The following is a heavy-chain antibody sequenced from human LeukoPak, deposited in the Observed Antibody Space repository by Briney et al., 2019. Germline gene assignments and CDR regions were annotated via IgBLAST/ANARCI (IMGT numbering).Heavy chain of an antibody. CDR3: TTDGYSSSSIYFDY. J-gene: IGHJ4*02. CDR2: IKSKTDGGTT. Sequence: GGSLRLSCAASGFTFSNAWMSWVRQAPGKGLEWVGRIKSKTDGGTTDYAAPVKGRFTISRDDSKNTLYLQMNSLKTEDTAVYYCTTDGYSSSSIYFDYWGQGTLVTVSS. D-gene: IGHD6-6*01. V-gene: IGHV3-15*01. CDR1: GFTFSNAW.